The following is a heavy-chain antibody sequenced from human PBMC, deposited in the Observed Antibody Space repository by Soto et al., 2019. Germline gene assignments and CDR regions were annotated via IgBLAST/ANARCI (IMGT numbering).Heavy chain of an antibody. CDR1: GFTFSSYA. CDR3: AKLTTVTYYGGGWFDP. D-gene: IGHD4-17*01. Sequence: SLRISCAASGFTFSSYAMSLVRQAPGKWLEWVSAISGSGGSTYYADSVKGRFTISRDNSKNTLYLQMNSLRAEDTAVYYCAKLTTVTYYGGGWFDPWGQGTLVTVSS. V-gene: IGHV3-23*01. J-gene: IGHJ5*02. CDR2: ISGSGGST.